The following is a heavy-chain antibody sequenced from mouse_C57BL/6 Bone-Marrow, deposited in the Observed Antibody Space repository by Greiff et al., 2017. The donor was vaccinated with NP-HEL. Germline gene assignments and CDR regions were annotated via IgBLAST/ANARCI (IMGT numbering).Heavy chain of an antibody. J-gene: IGHJ2*01. CDR2: ISDGGSYT. Sequence: EVKLQESGGGLVKPGGSLKLSCAASGFTFSSYAMSWVRQTPEKRLEWVATISDGGSYTYYPDNVKGRFTISRDNAKNNLYLQMSHLKSEDTAMXFSARDPGNEYDGDFDSWGEDTTLTVSS. CDR1: GFTFSSYA. V-gene: IGHV5-4*01. CDR3: ARDPGNEYDGDFDS. D-gene: IGHD2-4*01.